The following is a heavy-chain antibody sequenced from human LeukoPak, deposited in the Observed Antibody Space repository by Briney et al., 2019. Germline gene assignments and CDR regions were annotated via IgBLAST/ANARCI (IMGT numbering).Heavy chain of an antibody. V-gene: IGHV1-69*02. CDR3: ARPDPYYYYMDV. Sequence: SVKVSCKASGGTFSSYTISWVRQAPGQGLEWMGRIIPILGIANYAQKFQGRVTITADKSTSTAYMELSSLRSEDTAVYYCARPDPYYYYMDVWGKGTTVTVSS. CDR2: IIPILGIA. CDR1: GGTFSSYT. J-gene: IGHJ6*03.